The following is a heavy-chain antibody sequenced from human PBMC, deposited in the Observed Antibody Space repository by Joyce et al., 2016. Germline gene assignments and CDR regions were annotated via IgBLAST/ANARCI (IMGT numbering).Heavy chain of an antibody. CDR2: IDTNGGTK. J-gene: IGHJ5*01. V-gene: IGHV3-64D*06. CDR3: VKGPGEIVVGWFAS. Sequence: EVQLVESGGGLVQRGGSLRLSCSASGFTFRNYAMHWVRQAPGKRPKYVSSIDTNGGTKYYADSVKGRFIISRENSKNTLYLQMSLLRIEDTAIYYCVKGPGEIVVGWFASWGQGTLVAVSS. D-gene: IGHD2-15*01. CDR1: GFTFRNYA.